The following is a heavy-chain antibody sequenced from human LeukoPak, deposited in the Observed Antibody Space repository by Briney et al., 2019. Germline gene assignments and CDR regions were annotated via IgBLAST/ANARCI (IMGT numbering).Heavy chain of an antibody. CDR3: ARNNYYDTTFDP. J-gene: IGHJ5*02. Sequence: GASVKVSCKASGGTFSSYAISRVRQAPGQGLEWMGGIIPIFGTANYAQKFQGRVTITADESTSTAYMELSSLRSEDTAVYYCARNNYYDTTFDPWGQGTLVTVSS. CDR1: GGTFSSYA. D-gene: IGHD3-22*01. CDR2: IIPIFGTA. V-gene: IGHV1-69*13.